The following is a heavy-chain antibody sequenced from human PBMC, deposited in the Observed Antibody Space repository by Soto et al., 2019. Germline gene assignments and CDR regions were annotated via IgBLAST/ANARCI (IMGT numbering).Heavy chain of an antibody. CDR2: INHSGST. Sequence: QVQLQQWGAGLLKPSETLSLTCAVYGGSFSGSYWSWIRQPPGKGLEWIGEINHSGSTNYNPSLKSRVTISVDTSKNQFSLKLSSVTAADTAVYYCAMYGSGSYNGMDVWGQGTTVTVSS. CDR3: AMYGSGSYNGMDV. J-gene: IGHJ6*02. CDR1: GGSFSGSY. V-gene: IGHV4-34*01. D-gene: IGHD3-10*01.